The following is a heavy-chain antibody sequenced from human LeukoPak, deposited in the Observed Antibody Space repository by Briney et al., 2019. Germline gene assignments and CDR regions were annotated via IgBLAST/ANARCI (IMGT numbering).Heavy chain of an antibody. CDR3: ARDFRVYYYYGMDV. Sequence: GGSLRLSCAASGFTFRSYGMHWVRQAPGKGLEWVAVIWYDGSNKYYADSVKGRFTISRDNSKNTLYLQMNSLRAEDTAVYYCARDFRVYYYYGMDVWGQGTTVTVSS. CDR1: GFTFRSYG. D-gene: IGHD2/OR15-2a*01. J-gene: IGHJ6*02. V-gene: IGHV3-33*08. CDR2: IWYDGSNK.